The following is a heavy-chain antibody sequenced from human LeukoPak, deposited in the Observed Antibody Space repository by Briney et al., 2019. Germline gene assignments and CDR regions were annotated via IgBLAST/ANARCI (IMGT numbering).Heavy chain of an antibody. V-gene: IGHV4-30-4*01. D-gene: IGHD1-26*01. CDR1: GGSISSGDYC. CDR2: IYYSGST. J-gene: IGHJ4*02. Sequence: PSETLSLTCTVSGGSISSGDYCWSWIRQPPGKGLEWIGYIYYSGSTYYNPSLKSRVTISVDTSKNQFSLKLSSVTAADTAVYYCARAAYERSGATTFDYWGQGTLVTVSS. CDR3: ARAAYERSGATTFDY.